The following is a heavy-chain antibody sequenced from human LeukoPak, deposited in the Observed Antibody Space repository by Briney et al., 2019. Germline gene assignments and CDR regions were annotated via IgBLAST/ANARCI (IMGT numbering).Heavy chain of an antibody. CDR2: INPSSGGT. J-gene: IGHJ4*02. CDR1: GYTFTGYY. CDR3: ARDVGEYCSSVSCYASDY. V-gene: IGHV1-2*02. D-gene: IGHD2-2*01. Sequence: VASVKVSCKASGYTFTGYYMHWVRQAPGQGLEWMGWINPSSGGTNYAQKFQGRVTMTRDTSISTAYMELSRLRSDDTAVHYCARDVGEYCSSVSCYASDYWGQGTLVTVSS.